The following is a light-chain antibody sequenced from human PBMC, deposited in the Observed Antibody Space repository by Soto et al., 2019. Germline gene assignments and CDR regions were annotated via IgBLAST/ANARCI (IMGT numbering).Light chain of an antibody. CDR2: DAS. Sequence: EIVLTPSHATLSLCPVELAPPSCLGLPSVSTYLAWDQKRPAQAPRLLIYDASTRATGIPARFSGSGSETDFTLTIRRLEPEDFAVYYCQKRSNWPSITCGGGTKGDIK. CDR3: QKRSNWPSIT. CDR1: PSVSTY. J-gene: IGKJ4*01. V-gene: IGKV3-11*01.